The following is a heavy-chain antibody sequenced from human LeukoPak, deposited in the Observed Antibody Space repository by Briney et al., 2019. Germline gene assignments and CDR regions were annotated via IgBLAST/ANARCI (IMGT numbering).Heavy chain of an antibody. D-gene: IGHD3-3*01. J-gene: IGHJ6*02. V-gene: IGHV1-24*01. Sequence: ASVKVSCKVSGYTLTELSMHWVRQAPGKGLEWMGGFDPEDGETIYAQKFQGRVTMTRNTSISTAYMELSSLRSEDTAVYYCARVRTIFGEDYGMDVWGQGTTVTVSS. CDR2: FDPEDGET. CDR3: ARVRTIFGEDYGMDV. CDR1: GYTLTELS.